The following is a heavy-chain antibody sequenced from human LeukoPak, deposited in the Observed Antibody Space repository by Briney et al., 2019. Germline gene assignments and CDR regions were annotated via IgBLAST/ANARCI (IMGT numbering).Heavy chain of an antibody. D-gene: IGHD2-2*02. CDR2: MNPNSGNT. Sequence: ASVKVSCKASGDTFSSYDINWVRQATGQGLEWMGWMNPNSGNTGYAQKFQGRVTITRNTSISTAYMELSSLRSEDTAVYYCARRRGVVPAAIGANWFDPWGQGTLVTVSS. V-gene: IGHV1-8*03. J-gene: IGHJ5*02. CDR3: ARRRGVVPAAIGANWFDP. CDR1: GDTFSSYD.